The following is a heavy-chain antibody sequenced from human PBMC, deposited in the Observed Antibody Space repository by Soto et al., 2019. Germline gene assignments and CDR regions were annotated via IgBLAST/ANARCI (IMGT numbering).Heavy chain of an antibody. V-gene: IGHV3-53*01. CDR3: ARHRHPRGTVGATSPLDP. D-gene: IGHD1-26*01. Sequence: GGSLRLSCAISGFSVSSNYLSWVRQAPGKGLEWVSVHYSGGSTYYADSVQGRFTISRDKSNNTLYLQMRRVRAEDAAVYFCARHRHPRGTVGATSPLDPWGQGTQVTVSS. J-gene: IGHJ5*02. CDR1: GFSVSSNY. CDR2: HYSGGST.